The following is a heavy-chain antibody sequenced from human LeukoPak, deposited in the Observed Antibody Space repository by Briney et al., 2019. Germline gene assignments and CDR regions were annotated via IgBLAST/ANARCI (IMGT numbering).Heavy chain of an antibody. D-gene: IGHD2-2*01. V-gene: IGHV3-23*01. J-gene: IGHJ4*02. CDR1: GFTFSAYA. CDR2: ISSGGGTT. CDR3: AKTRYCHATSCPLDY. Sequence: GGSLRLSCAASGFTFSAYAMSWVRQAPGKGLEWVSSISSGGGTTYYADSVSGRFTISRDNSQNTVFLQINSLRAEDTAVYYYAKTRYCHATSCPLDYWGQGILVTVSS.